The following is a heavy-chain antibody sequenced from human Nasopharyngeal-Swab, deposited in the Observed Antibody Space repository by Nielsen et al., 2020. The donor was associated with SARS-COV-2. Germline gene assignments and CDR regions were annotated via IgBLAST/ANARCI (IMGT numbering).Heavy chain of an antibody. D-gene: IGHD1-14*01. CDR3: ARIRVNHHYFDY. CDR2: IDWDDDK. V-gene: IGHV2-70*11. J-gene: IGHJ4*02. Sequence: SGPTLVKPTQTRTLTCTYSGFSLSTSGMCGSGIRQPPGKALEWLARIDWDDDKYYSTSLKTRLTISKDTSKNQVVLTMTNMDPVDTATYYCARIRVNHHYFDYWGQGTLVTVSS. CDR1: GFSLSTSGMC.